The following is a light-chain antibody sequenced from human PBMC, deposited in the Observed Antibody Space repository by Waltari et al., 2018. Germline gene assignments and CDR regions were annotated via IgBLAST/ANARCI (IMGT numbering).Light chain of an antibody. CDR3: CSYAGSNNLV. Sequence: QSALTQPPSASGSPGQSVTIPCTGTSSHVAGYNHVSWYQQHPGNAPKVIIFEVSKRPSGVPDRFTGSKSGNTASLTVSGLQAEDEADYYCCSYAGSNNLVFGGGTKLTVL. CDR2: EVS. J-gene: IGLJ2*01. CDR1: SSHVAGYNH. V-gene: IGLV2-8*01.